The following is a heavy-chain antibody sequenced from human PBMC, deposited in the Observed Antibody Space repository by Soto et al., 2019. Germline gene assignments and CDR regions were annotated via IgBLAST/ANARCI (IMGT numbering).Heavy chain of an antibody. Sequence: QVQLVESGGGVVQPERSLRLSCAASGFTFNNYGMHWVRQAPGKGLEWVTFIWHDGSNKYSADSVKGRFTISRDNSKNTLYLQMNSLRAEDTAVYYCARGVTGNSFDYWGQGTLVTVSS. CDR1: GFTFNNYG. D-gene: IGHD2-21*02. CDR2: IWHDGSNK. V-gene: IGHV3-33*01. J-gene: IGHJ4*02. CDR3: ARGVTGNSFDY.